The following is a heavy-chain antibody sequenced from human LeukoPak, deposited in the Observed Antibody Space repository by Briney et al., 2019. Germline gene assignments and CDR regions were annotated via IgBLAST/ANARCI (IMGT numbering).Heavy chain of an antibody. CDR2: IYLYGTT. CDR3: ARQKWEQQGRDYYFNGLDV. J-gene: IGHJ6*02. CDR1: IGSISSSKW. D-gene: IGHD1/OR15-1a*01. Sequence: TSETLSLTCSVSIGSISSSKWWSWVRQSPVKGLEWIGEIYLYGTTNYNPSFTSRVTMSVDRSRNQFSLKLTSVTAADTAVYYCARQKWEQQGRDYYFNGLDVWGPGTTVIVSS. V-gene: IGHV4-4*02.